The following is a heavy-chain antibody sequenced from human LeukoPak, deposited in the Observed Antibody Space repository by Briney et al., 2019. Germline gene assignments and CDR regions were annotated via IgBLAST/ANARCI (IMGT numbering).Heavy chain of an antibody. CDR3: TRDSSLPGI. CDR1: GFTFSSYW. D-gene: IGHD3-16*02. J-gene: IGHJ3*02. CDR2: INADGSTT. Sequence: GGSLRLSCVASGFTFSSYWMHWVRQAPGKGLVWVAYINADGSTTTYADSVKGRFTISRDNAENTLYLQMHSLRAEDTAVYYCTRDSSLPGIWGQGTMVTVSS. V-gene: IGHV3-74*01.